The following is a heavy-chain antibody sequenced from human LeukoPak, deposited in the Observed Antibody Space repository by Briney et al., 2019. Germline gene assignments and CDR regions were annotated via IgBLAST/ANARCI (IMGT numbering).Heavy chain of an antibody. CDR3: ARTYGSGEGWFDP. CDR2: ISSSSSYT. D-gene: IGHD3-10*01. CDR1: GFTFSDYY. Sequence: GGSVRLSCAASGFTFSDYYMSWMRQAPGKGVEGVSYISSSSSYTNYADSVKGRFTISRDNAKNSLYLQMNSLRAEDTAVYYCARTYGSGEGWFDPWGQGTLVTVSS. V-gene: IGHV3-11*06. J-gene: IGHJ5*02.